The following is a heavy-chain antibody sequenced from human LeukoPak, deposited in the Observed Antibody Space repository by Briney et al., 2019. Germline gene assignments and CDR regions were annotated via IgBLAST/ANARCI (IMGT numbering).Heavy chain of an antibody. CDR1: GGSFSGYY. V-gene: IGHV4-34*01. J-gene: IGHJ5*02. CDR2: INHSGST. CDR3: ARGHITMVRGVTRGNWFDP. Sequence: PSETLSLTCAVYGGSFSGYYWSWIRQPPGKGLEWIGEINHSGSTNYNPSLKSRVTISVDTSKNQFSLKLSSVTAADTAVYYCARGHITMVRGVTRGNWFDPWGQGTLVTVSS. D-gene: IGHD3-10*01.